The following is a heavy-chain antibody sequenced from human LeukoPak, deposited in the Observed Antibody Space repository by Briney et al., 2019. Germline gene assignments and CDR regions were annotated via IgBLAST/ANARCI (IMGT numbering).Heavy chain of an antibody. V-gene: IGHV4-39*07. CDR3: ARSTPTVPDAFDI. CDR2: IYYSGST. Sequence: SETLSLTCTVSGGSISSSSYYWGWLRQPPGTGLEWLGSIYYSGSTYYNPSLKSRVTISVDTSKNQFSLKLSSVTAADTAVYCCARSTPTVPDAFDIWGQGTMVTVSS. CDR1: GGSISSSSYY. J-gene: IGHJ3*02. D-gene: IGHD4-17*01.